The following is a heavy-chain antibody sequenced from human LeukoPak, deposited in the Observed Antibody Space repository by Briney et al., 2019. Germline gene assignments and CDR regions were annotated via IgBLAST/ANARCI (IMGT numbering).Heavy chain of an antibody. D-gene: IGHD2-15*01. J-gene: IGHJ5*02. V-gene: IGHV3-74*01. Sequence: GGSLRLSCAASGFTFSDYWMHWVRQVPGKGLVWVSRINNDGKTTIYVDSVKGRFTISRDNAKNTLYLQMNSLRAEDTAVYYCARDQGGYCSGGSCYSSAWFDPWGQGTLVTVSS. CDR3: ARDQGGYCSGGSCYSSAWFDP. CDR2: INNDGKTT. CDR1: GFTFSDYW.